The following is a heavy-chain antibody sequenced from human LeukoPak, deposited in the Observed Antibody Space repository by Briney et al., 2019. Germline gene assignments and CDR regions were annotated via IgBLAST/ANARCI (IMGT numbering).Heavy chain of an antibody. J-gene: IGHJ4*02. CDR3: TSGLSVLRSNNTPVDY. D-gene: IGHD4-17*01. V-gene: IGHV3-73*01. CDR1: GFSFSNYG. Sequence: PGGTQRLSCAASGFSFSNYGMNWVRQASGKGLEWVGRIRSKANNYATTYAASVKGRFTISRDDSKNTAYLQMNSLKTEDTAVYYCTSGLSVLRSNNTPVDYWGQGTLVTVSS. CDR2: IRSKANNYAT.